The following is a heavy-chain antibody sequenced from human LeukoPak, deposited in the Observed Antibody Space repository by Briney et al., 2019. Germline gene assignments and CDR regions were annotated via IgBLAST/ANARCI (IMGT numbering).Heavy chain of an antibody. CDR2: ISDDGSST. CDR3: AKASSIAVAGSCDY. Sequence: TGGSLRLSCAASGFAFSSYWMYWVRQTPGKGLAGVSRISDDGSSTSYAESVKGRFTISRDNAKNSLYLQMNSLRAEDTALYYCAKASSIAVAGSCDYWGQGTLVTVSS. V-gene: IGHV3-74*01. CDR1: GFAFSSYW. J-gene: IGHJ4*02. D-gene: IGHD6-19*01.